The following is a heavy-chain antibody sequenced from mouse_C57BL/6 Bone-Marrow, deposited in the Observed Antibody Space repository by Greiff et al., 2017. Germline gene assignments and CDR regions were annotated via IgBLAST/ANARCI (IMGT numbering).Heavy chain of an antibody. CDR3: TRKAFAY. J-gene: IGHJ3*01. CDR2: IDPETGGT. CDR1: GYTFTDYE. Sequence: VKLMESGAELVRPGASVTLSCKASGYTFTDYEMHWVKQTPVHGLEWIGAIDPETGGTAYNQKFKGKAILTADKSSSTAYMELRSLTSEDSAVYYCTRKAFAYWGQGTLVTVSA. V-gene: IGHV1-15*01.